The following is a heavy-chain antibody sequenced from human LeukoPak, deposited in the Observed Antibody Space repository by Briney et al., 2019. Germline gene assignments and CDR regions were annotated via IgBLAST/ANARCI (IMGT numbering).Heavy chain of an antibody. D-gene: IGHD1-26*01. CDR3: AKEVGAFDY. Sequence: GGSLRLSCAASGFTFDDYAMHWVRHAQGTGQEWVSSISWNSGSIGYADSVKGRFTISRDNAKNSLYLQMNSLRLEDTALYYCAKEVGAFDYWGQGTLVTVSS. J-gene: IGHJ4*02. V-gene: IGHV3-9*01. CDR2: ISWNSGSI. CDR1: GFTFDDYA.